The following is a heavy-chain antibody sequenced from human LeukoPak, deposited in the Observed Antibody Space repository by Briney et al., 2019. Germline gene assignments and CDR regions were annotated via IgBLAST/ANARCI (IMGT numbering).Heavy chain of an antibody. V-gene: IGHV3-23*01. D-gene: IGHD2-8*02. Sequence: PGGSLRLSCVASGFTYANYAMNWVRQAPGKRLEWVASITGTGGRGGIYYADSVKGRFTISRDNSKNTLFLQMSSLRAEDTAVYHCAKGDRGHCTGDKCYPFDYWGQGTVVTVSS. CDR1: GFTYANYA. CDR2: ITGTGGRGGI. J-gene: IGHJ4*02. CDR3: AKGDRGHCTGDKCYPFDY.